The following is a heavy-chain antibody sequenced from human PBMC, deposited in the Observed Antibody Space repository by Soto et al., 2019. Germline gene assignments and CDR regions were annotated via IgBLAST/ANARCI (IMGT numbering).Heavy chain of an antibody. Sequence: QVQLVQSGADVKKPGSSVKVFCKAPGGTFSSYAISWVRQAPGQGLEWLGGIIPIFGTAKYAQKFQGRVTITEDESTSTGYMELSSLRSEDTAVYYCARSQGGSSSLDIYYYYYYGMDVWGQGTTVTVYS. J-gene: IGHJ6*02. CDR1: GGTFSSYA. CDR2: IIPIFGTA. CDR3: ARSQGGSSSLDIYYYYYYGMDV. V-gene: IGHV1-69*01. D-gene: IGHD2-15*01.